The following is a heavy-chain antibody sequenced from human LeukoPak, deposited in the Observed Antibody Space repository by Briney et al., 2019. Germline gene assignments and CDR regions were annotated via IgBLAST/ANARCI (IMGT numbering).Heavy chain of an antibody. J-gene: IGHJ4*03. CDR3: AKHGELLSWFLT. CDR1: GGSISSSSYY. V-gene: IGHV4-39*01. D-gene: IGHD3-10*01. Sequence: SETLSLTCTVSGGSISSSSYYWGWIRPPPGKGLEWIGSIYYSGSTYYNPSLKTRATISVDTSKNPFCLKLRSVTAADTAVYYCAKHGELLSWFLTWGHGTQVSVSS. CDR2: IYYSGST.